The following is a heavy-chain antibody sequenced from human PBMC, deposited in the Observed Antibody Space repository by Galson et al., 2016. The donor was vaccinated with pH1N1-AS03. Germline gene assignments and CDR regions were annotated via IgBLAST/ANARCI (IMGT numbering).Heavy chain of an antibody. Sequence: PRLSCAASGFTFRTFSIYWVRRAPGKGLEYVSGISDNGINTYYADPVKARFTISRDKSKNTVYLQMSSLRTEDTAVYYCIKEGNRLQSRRSDAFDIWGRGTMVTVSS. CDR1: GFTFRTFS. CDR2: ISDNGINT. CDR3: IKEGNRLQSRRSDAFDI. V-gene: IGHV3-64D*06. D-gene: IGHD5-18*01. J-gene: IGHJ3*02.